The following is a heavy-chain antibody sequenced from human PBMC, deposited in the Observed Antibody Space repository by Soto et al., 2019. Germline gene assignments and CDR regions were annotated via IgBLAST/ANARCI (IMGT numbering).Heavy chain of an antibody. V-gene: IGHV1-69*13. J-gene: IGHJ4*02. CDR1: GGTFSSYA. Sequence: GSSVKVSCKASGGTFSSYAISWVRQAPGQGLEWMGGIIPIFGTANYAQKFQGRVTITADESTSTAYMELSSLRSEDTAVYYCEGTGSIWYYFDYWGQATLVTVAS. CDR2: IIPIFGTA. D-gene: IGHD6-13*01. CDR3: EGTGSIWYYFDY.